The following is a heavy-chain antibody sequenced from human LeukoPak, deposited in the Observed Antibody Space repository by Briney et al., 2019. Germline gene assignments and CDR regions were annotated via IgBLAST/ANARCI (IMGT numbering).Heavy chain of an antibody. CDR2: FDPEDGET. D-gene: IGHD3-16*01. CDR3: ARSARIITKYYYYYYGMDV. Sequence: ASVKVSCKVSGYTLTELSMHWVRQAPGKGLEWMGGFDPEDGETIYAQKFQGRVTMTEDTSTDTAYMELSSLRSEDTAVYYCARSARIITKYYYYYYGMDVWGQGTTVTVSS. CDR1: GYTLTELS. J-gene: IGHJ6*02. V-gene: IGHV1-24*01.